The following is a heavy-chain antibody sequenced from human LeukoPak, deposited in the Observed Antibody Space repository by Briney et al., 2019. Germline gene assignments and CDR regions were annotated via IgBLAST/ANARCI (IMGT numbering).Heavy chain of an antibody. Sequence: GSLILSCAASGFTFSSKWMSWVRQAPGKGLEWVSYISSSSSTIYYADSVKGRFTISRDNAKNSLYLQMNSLRAEDTAVYYCARDIYYDSSGYYGSVYWGQGTLVTVSS. D-gene: IGHD3-22*01. J-gene: IGHJ4*02. CDR1: GFTFSSKW. CDR3: ARDIYYDSSGYYGSVY. CDR2: ISSSSSTI. V-gene: IGHV3-48*04.